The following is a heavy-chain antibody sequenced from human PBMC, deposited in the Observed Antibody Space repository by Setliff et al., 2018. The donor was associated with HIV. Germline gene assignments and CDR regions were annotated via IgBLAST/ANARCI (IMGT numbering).Heavy chain of an antibody. V-gene: IGHV3-20*04. CDR2: VNWNSLRK. CDR3: ARDLEYSSAGP. CDR1: GFTFDDYT. D-gene: IGHD5-18*01. Sequence: GESLKISCETSGFTFDDYTMSWVRQVPGKGLEWISGVNWNSLRKDYAESVRGRFTISRDNAKNSISLQMNNVRVEDTALYYCARDLEYSSAGPWGQGTLVTVSS. J-gene: IGHJ4*02.